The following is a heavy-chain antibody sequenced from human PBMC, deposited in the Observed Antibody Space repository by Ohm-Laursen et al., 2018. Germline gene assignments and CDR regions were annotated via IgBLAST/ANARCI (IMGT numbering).Heavy chain of an antibody. CDR1: GGSIISYY. CDR3: ATSNNWYYFDY. CDR2: MYYSGNT. J-gene: IGHJ4*02. D-gene: IGHD6-13*01. V-gene: IGHV4-39*01. Sequence: SETLSLTCIVSGGSIISYYWGWIRQPPGKGLEWIGGMYYSGNTYYNPSLKSRVTIAVDTSKNQFSLKLSSVTAADTSVYYCATSNNWYYFDYWGQGTLVTVSS.